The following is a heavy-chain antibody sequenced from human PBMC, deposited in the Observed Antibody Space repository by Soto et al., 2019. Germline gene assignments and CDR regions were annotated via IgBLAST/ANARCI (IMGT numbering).Heavy chain of an antibody. Sequence: SETLSLTCSVSGGSISGHYWTWIRQSPGKGLEWIGYIFYSGSTNYNPSLKSRVTISVDTSKNQFSLKMSSVTAADTAVYYCARVGSSGWSPDYWGQGTLVTVSS. J-gene: IGHJ4*02. V-gene: IGHV4-59*11. CDR1: GGSISGHY. D-gene: IGHD6-19*01. CDR2: IFYSGST. CDR3: ARVGSSGWSPDY.